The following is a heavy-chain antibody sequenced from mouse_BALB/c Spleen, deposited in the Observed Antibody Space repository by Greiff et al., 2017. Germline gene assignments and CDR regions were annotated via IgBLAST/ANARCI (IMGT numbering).Heavy chain of an antibody. CDR1: GYNFTSYW. CDR2: IYPGSGST. Sequence: QVQLQQPGAELVKPGTSVKLSCKASGYNFTSYWINWVKLRPGQGLEWIGDIYPGSGSTNYNEKFKSKATLTVDTSSSTAYMQLSSLASEDSALYYCARIYYYGFDYWGQGTTLTVSS. CDR3: ARIYYYGFDY. V-gene: IGHV1-55*01. D-gene: IGHD1-1*01. J-gene: IGHJ2*01.